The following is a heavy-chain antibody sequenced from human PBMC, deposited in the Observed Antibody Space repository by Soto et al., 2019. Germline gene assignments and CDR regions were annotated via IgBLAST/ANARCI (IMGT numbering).Heavy chain of an antibody. CDR1: GFTFSSYS. CDR2: ISGSGDST. J-gene: IGHJ4*02. Sequence: LRLSCAASGFTFSSYSMCWVRQAPGKGLEWVSGISGSGDSTYYADSVKGRFTISRDNAKNTLYLQMSSLRAEDTALYYCARHGGTPDLYFDYWGQGTPVTVSS. V-gene: IGHV3-23*01. D-gene: IGHD3-16*01. CDR3: ARHGGTPDLYFDY.